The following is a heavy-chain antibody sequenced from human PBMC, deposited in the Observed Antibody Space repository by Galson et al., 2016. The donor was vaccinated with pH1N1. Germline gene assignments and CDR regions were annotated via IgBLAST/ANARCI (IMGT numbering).Heavy chain of an antibody. V-gene: IGHV4-59*01. CDR2: IYYSGTT. CDR3: ARGGGDLDS. CDR1: GDSINRNY. D-gene: IGHD2-21*02. J-gene: IGHJ4*02. Sequence: SETLSLTCTVSGDSINRNYWGWIRQRPGKGLEWIGYIYYSGTTSYNPSHKSRITISVDSSQGQFSLKLTSVTAADTAVYYCARGGGDLDSWGQGTLVTVSS.